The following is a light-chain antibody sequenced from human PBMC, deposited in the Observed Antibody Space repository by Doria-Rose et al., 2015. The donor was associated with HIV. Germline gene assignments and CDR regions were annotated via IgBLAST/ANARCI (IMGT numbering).Light chain of an antibody. V-gene: IGKV3-20*01. CDR2: DGS. Sequence: EIVLTQSPGTLSLSPGERATLSCRASQSFSSTYLAWDQQKPGQAPSLLIYDGSARATGIPDRFSASGSGTDFTRTNNRREPEDFALYYCHQYGTSWTFGQGTKVEI. J-gene: IGKJ1*01. CDR1: QSFSSTY. CDR3: HQYGTSWT.